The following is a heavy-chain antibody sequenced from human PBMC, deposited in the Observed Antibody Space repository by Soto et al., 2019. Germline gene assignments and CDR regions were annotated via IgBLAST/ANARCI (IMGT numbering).Heavy chain of an antibody. Sequence: ASVKVSCKASCYTFTSYGISWVRQAPGQGLEWMGWISAYNGNTNYAQKLQGRVTMTTDTSTSTAYMELRSLRSDDTAVYYCARDLTLHYDRSGYYYYYYGMDVWGQGTTVTVSS. D-gene: IGHD3-22*01. CDR1: CYTFTSYG. CDR2: ISAYNGNT. J-gene: IGHJ6*02. CDR3: ARDLTLHYDRSGYYYYYYGMDV. V-gene: IGHV1-18*01.